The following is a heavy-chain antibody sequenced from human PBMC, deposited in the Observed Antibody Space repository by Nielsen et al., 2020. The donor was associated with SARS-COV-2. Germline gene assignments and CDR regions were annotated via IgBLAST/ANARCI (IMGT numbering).Heavy chain of an antibody. D-gene: IGHD3-22*01. CDR3: ARGPPVDYYDNSGYYYLDY. J-gene: IGHJ4*02. V-gene: IGHV4-4*01. Sequence: SETLSLTCAVSGGSISSSNWWSWVRQPPGKGLEWIGEIYHSGSTNYNPSLKSRVTISVDTSKNQFSLKLSSVTAADTAVYCCARGPPVDYYDNSGYYYLDYWGQGTLVTVSS. CDR1: GGSISSSNW. CDR2: IYHSGST.